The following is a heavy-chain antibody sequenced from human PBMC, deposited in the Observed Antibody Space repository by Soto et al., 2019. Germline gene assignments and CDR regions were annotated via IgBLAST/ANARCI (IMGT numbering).Heavy chain of an antibody. V-gene: IGHV4-59*05. CDR3: ASCSGGSCYANFDY. CDR1: GFTFSSYSMN. J-gene: IGHJ4*02. CDR2: IYYSGST. Sequence: LRLSCAASGFTFSSYSMNWVRQAPGKGLEWIGSIYYSGSTYYNPSLKSRVTISVDTSKNQFSLKLSSVTAADTAVYYCASCSGGSCYANFDYWGQGTLVTVSS. D-gene: IGHD2-15*01.